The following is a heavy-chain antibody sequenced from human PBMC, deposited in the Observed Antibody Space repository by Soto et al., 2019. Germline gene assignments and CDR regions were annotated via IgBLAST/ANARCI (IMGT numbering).Heavy chain of an antibody. CDR3: ARDLEF. V-gene: IGHV3-21*01. CDR1: GFTFSGYR. CDR2: ISSGSSHI. D-gene: IGHD3-10*01. J-gene: IGHJ4*02. Sequence: PGGSMRLSCAASGFTFSGYRMNWVRQAPGKGLEWVSYISSGSSHIYYTDSVKGRFTISRDNAKNSLYLQMNSLRAEDTAVYYCARDLEFGGQGTLVTVSS.